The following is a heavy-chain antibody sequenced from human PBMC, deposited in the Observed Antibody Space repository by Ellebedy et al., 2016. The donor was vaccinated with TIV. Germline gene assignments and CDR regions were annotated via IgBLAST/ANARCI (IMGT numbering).Heavy chain of an antibody. CDR1: GGSISSGGYS. CDR2: IYHSGKT. D-gene: IGHD3-22*01. CDR3: ARVRNYYDSSGYYWPYNWFDP. V-gene: IGHV4-30-2*01. J-gene: IGHJ5*02. Sequence: SETLSLTXAVSGGSISSGGYSWSWIRQPPGKGLEWIGYIYHSGKTYYNPSLKSRVTISVDRPKNQFSVRLNSVTAADTAVYYCARVRNYYDSSGYYWPYNWFDPWGQGTLVTVSS.